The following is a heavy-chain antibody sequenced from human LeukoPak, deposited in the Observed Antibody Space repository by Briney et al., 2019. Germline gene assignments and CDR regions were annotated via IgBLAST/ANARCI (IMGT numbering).Heavy chain of an antibody. CDR3: ERGFIRITLGGFLFRALKRSGMDV. CDR1: GGSFSGYY. J-gene: IGHJ6*04. V-gene: IGHV4-34*01. CDR2: INHSGST. D-gene: IGHD3-16*01. Sequence: SETLSLTCAVYGGSFSGYYWSWIRQPPGKGLEWIGEINHSGSTNYNPSLKSRVTISVDTSKNQFSLKLSYVTAADTAVYYCERGFIRITLGGFLFRALKRSGMDVGAKGTRVTVS.